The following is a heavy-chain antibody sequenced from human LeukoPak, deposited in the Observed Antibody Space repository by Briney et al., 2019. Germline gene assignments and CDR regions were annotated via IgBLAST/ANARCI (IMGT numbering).Heavy chain of an antibody. CDR1: GGSISSSSYY. Sequence: SETLSLTCTVSGGSISSSSYYWGWIRQPPGKGLEWIGSIYYSGSTYYNPSLKSRVTISVDTSKNQFSLKLSSVTAADTAVYYCAREGRTRVPLYWGQGTLVTVSS. CDR3: AREGRTRVPLY. J-gene: IGHJ4*02. V-gene: IGHV4-39*07. CDR2: IYYSGST. D-gene: IGHD5/OR15-5a*01.